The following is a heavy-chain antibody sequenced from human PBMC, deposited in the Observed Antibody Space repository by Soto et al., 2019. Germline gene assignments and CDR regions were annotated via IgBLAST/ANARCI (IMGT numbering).Heavy chain of an antibody. J-gene: IGHJ6*02. V-gene: IGHV5-10-1*01. CDR2: IDPSDSYT. D-gene: IGHD3-22*01. Sequence: PGESLKISCKGSGYSFTSYWISWVRQMPGKGLEWMGRIDPSDSYTNYSPSFQGHVTISADKSISTAYLQWSSLKASDTAMYYCARLTYYYDLLDGMDVWGQGTTVTVSS. CDR1: GYSFTSYW. CDR3: ARLTYYYDLLDGMDV.